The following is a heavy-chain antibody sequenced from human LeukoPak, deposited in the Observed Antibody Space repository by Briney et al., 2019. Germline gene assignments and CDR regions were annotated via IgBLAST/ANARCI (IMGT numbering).Heavy chain of an antibody. CDR1: GGSISSYY. CDR2: IYYSGST. D-gene: IGHD3-10*01. CDR3: ARSHRTFGELGVDY. V-gene: IGHV4-59*01. J-gene: IGHJ4*02. Sequence: SETLSLTCTVSGGSISSYYWSWIRQPPGKGLEWIGYIYYSGSTNYNPSLKSRVTISVDTSKNQFSLKLSSVTAADTAVYYCARSHRTFGELGVDYWGQGTLVTVSS.